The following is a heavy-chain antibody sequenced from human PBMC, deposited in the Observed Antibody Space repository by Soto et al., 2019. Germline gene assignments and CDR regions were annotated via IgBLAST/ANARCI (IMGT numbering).Heavy chain of an antibody. Sequence: QVQLVQSGAEVKKPGASVKVSCKASGYTFTSYYMHWVRQAPGQGLEWMGIINPSGGSTTYAQKCRXRXXVTRDTSTSTVYMELSSLRSEDTAVYYCARGGGYSYGGVDYWGQGTLVTVSS. D-gene: IGHD5-18*01. V-gene: IGHV1-46*01. CDR2: INPSGGST. J-gene: IGHJ4*02. CDR1: GYTFTSYY. CDR3: ARGGGYSYGGVDY.